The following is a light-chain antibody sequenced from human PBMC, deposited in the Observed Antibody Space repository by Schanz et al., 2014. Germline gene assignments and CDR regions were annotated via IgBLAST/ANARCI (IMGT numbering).Light chain of an antibody. CDR3: QQYGSPIT. CDR2: GAS. CDR1: QSVSSN. Sequence: EIVMTQSPATLSVSPGERATLSCRASQSVSSNLAWYQQKPGQAPRLLIYGASTRATGIPARFSGSGSGTEFTLTISRLEPEDFALYYCQQYGSPITFGQGTRLEIK. V-gene: IGKV3-15*01. J-gene: IGKJ5*01.